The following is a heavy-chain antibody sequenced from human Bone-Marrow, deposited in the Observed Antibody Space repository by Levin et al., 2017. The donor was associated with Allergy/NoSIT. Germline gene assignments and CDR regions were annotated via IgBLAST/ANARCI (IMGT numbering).Heavy chain of an antibody. J-gene: IGHJ6*02. V-gene: IGHV3-7*01. CDR1: GFTLSQYW. D-gene: IGHD6-6*01. CDR3: ARDSFSTSSRHDYYYCMDV. CDR2: IKPDGSEE. Sequence: GGSLRLSCVASGFTLSQYWMTWVRQAPGKGLEWVAKIKPDGSEEYYVDSVKGRFTISRDNTKKSLSLQINNLRAEDTAVYYCARDSFSTSSRHDYYYCMDVWGQGTTVTVSS.